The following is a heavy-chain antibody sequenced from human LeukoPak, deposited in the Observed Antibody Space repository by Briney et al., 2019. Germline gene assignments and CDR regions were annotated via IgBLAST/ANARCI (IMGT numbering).Heavy chain of an antibody. CDR1: GYXFSDYY. J-gene: IGHJ4*02. Sequence: ASVKVSCKSSGYXFSDYYMHWVRQAPGQGLEWMGWIKPDSGGTNYEQKFQGRVTMTRDTSISTADMELTGLRSDDTAVYYCARRREVRSDSSNKNYLYDYWGQGTLVTVSS. D-gene: IGHD6-19*01. V-gene: IGHV1-2*02. CDR3: ARRREVRSDSSNKNYLYDY. CDR2: IKPDSGGT.